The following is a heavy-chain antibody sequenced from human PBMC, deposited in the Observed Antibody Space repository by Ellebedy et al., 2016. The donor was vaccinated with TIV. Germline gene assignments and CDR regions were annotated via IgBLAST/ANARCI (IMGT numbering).Heavy chain of an antibody. V-gene: IGHV1-69*13. J-gene: IGHJ4*02. CDR2: IIPIFGTA. Sequence: SVKVSCXASGGTFSSYAISWVRQAPGQGLGWMGGIIPIFGTANYAQKFQGRVTITADESTSTAYMELSSLRSEDTAVYYCARGFDWLLDYWGQGTLVTVSS. D-gene: IGHD3-9*01. CDR3: ARGFDWLLDY. CDR1: GGTFSSYA.